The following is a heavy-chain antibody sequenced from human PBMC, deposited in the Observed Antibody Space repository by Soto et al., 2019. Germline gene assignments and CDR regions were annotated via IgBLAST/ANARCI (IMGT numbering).Heavy chain of an antibody. CDR1: GGSISSYY. CDR2: IYYSGST. CDR3: ARDLGSSWYI. J-gene: IGHJ4*02. D-gene: IGHD6-13*01. V-gene: IGHV4-59*01. Sequence: PSETLSLTCTVSGGSISSYYWSWIRQPPGKGLEWIGYIYYSGSTNYNPSLKSRVTISVDTSKNQFSLKLSSVTAADTAVYYCARDLGSSWYIWGQGTLVTVSS.